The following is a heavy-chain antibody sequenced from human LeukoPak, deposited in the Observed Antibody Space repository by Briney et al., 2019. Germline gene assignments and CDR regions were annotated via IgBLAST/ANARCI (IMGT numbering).Heavy chain of an antibody. CDR2: IYYSGST. J-gene: IGHJ3*02. CDR1: GGSIGSGGYY. CDR3: ARGSCSSTSCYAFDI. D-gene: IGHD2-2*01. Sequence: SETLFLTCTVSGGSIGSGGYYWSWIRQHPGKGLEWIGYIYYSGSTYYNPSLKSRVTISVDTSKNQFSLMLSSVTAADTAVYYCARGSCSSTSCYAFDIWGQGTMVTVSS. V-gene: IGHV4-31*03.